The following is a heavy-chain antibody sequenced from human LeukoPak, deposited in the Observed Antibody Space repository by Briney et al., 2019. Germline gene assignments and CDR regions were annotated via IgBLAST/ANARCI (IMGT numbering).Heavy chain of an antibody. CDR3: AREGYTYSGEEYYFDY. Sequence: ASVKVSCKASGGTFSSYAISWVRQAPGQGLEWMGGIIPIFGTANYAQKFQGRVTITADESTSTAYTELSSLRSEDTAVYYCAREGYTYSGEEYYFDYWGQGTLVTVSS. J-gene: IGHJ4*02. D-gene: IGHD5-18*01. V-gene: IGHV1-69*13. CDR1: GGTFSSYA. CDR2: IIPIFGTA.